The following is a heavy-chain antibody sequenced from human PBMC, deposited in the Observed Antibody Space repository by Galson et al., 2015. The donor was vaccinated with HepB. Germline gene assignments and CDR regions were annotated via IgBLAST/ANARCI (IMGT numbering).Heavy chain of an antibody. J-gene: IGHJ5*02. V-gene: IGHV1-18*01. Sequence: SVKVSCKASGYTFSSYSITWVRQAPGQGLEWMGWINPYNRKTNYARHLQGRVTITTDTSTSTAYMELRSLRSDDTAVYYCARGALVVVVDGTVDIWFDPWGQGTLVTVSS. CDR2: INPYNRKT. CDR1: GYTFSSYS. D-gene: IGHD2-15*01. CDR3: ARGALVVVVDGTVDIWFDP.